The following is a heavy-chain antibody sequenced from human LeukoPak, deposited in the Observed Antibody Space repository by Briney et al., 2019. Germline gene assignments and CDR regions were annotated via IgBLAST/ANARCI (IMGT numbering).Heavy chain of an antibody. J-gene: IGHJ4*02. CDR3: ARARLPKMPVSSPTGFDY. CDR1: GFTFSTYW. D-gene: IGHD1-14*01. CDR2: IKQDGSEK. Sequence: PGGSLRLSCAASGFTFSTYWMSWVRQAPGKGLEWVANIKQDGSEKNYVDSVKGRFTISRDNAKNSLYLQMNSLRAEDTAVYYCARARLPKMPVSSPTGFDYWGQGTLVTVSS. V-gene: IGHV3-7*01.